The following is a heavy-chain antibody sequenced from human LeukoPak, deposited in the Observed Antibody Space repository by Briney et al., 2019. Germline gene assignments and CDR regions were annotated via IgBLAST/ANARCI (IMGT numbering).Heavy chain of an antibody. CDR2: ISAYNGNT. V-gene: IGHV1-18*01. CDR1: GYTFTSYG. D-gene: IGHD2-2*01. CDR3: ARDGYQPLDVTYFQH. Sequence: ASVKVSCKASGYTFTSYGITWVRQAPGQGLEWMGWISAYNGNTNYPQKLQGRVTMTTDTSTSTAYMELRGLRSDDTAVYYCARDGYQPLDVTYFQHWGQGTLVTVSS. J-gene: IGHJ1*01.